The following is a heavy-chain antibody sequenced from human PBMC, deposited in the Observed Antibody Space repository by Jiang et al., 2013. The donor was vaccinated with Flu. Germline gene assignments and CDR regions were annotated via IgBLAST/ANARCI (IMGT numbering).Heavy chain of an antibody. CDR3: AKDLLDTAMAEDYFDY. V-gene: IGHV3-30*18. J-gene: IGHJ4*02. CDR1: GFTFSSYG. CDR2: ISYDGSNK. Sequence: RSLRLSCAASGFTFSSYGMHWVRQAPGKGLEWVAVISYDGSNKYYADSVKGRFTISRDNSKNTLYLQMNSLRAEDTAVYYCAKDLLDTAMAEDYFDYWGQGTLVTVSS. D-gene: IGHD5-18*01.